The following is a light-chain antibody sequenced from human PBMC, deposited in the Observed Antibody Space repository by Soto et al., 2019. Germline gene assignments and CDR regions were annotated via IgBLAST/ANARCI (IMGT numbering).Light chain of an antibody. CDR1: QSVSSS. V-gene: IGKV3D-15*01. CDR3: QHYSNYPHT. Sequence: EIEITLSPATLSVTPAPRATLPCMASQSVSSSLAWYQKKPVQAPRLLIYGVSNRATGVPARFGGNGSGTEFTLTISRLEAEDFAVYYCQHYSNYPHTFGEGTKV. J-gene: IGKJ2*01. CDR2: GVS.